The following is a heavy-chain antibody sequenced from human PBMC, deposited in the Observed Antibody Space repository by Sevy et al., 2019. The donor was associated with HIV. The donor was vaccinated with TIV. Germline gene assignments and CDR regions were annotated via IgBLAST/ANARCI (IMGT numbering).Heavy chain of an antibody. J-gene: IGHJ5*02. Sequence: GGSLRLSCAASGFTFSSYSMDWVRQAPGKGLEWISSISSRSRYIYYADSVKGRFTISRDTTKNSVYLQMNSLRAEVTAVYYRSRASGDGPTGPWGQGTLVTVSS. V-gene: IGHV3-21*01. D-gene: IGHD1-26*01. CDR2: ISSRSRYI. CDR3: SRASGDGPTGP. CDR1: GFTFSSYS.